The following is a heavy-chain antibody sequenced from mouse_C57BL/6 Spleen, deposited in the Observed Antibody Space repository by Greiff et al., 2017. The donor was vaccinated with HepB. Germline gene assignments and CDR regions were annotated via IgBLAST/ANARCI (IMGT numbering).Heavy chain of an antibody. J-gene: IGHJ1*03. Sequence: VQLQQSGPELVKPGASVKIPCKASGYTFTDYNMDWVKQSHGKSLEWIGDINPNNGGTIYNQKFKGKATLTVDKSSSTAYMELRSLTSEDTAVYYCARLGGDWYFDVWGTGTTVTVSS. CDR1: GYTFTDYN. CDR2: INPNNGGT. V-gene: IGHV1-18*01. CDR3: ARLGGDWYFDV.